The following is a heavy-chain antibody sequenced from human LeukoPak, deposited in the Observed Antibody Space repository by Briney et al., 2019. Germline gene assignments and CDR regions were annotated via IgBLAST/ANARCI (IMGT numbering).Heavy chain of an antibody. CDR3: TTDLGYSSSDFEY. CDR2: IKSKTDGGTT. V-gene: IGHV3-15*01. J-gene: IGHJ4*02. CDR1: GFTFSSFW. D-gene: IGHD6-13*01. Sequence: GGSLRLSCAASGFTFSSFWMSWVRQAPGKGLEWVGRIKSKTDGGTTDYAAPVKGRFTISRDDSKNTLYLQMNSLKTEDTAIYYCTTDLGYSSSDFEYWGQGTLVTVSS.